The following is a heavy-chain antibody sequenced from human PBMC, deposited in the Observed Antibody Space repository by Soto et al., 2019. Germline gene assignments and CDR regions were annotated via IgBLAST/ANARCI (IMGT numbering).Heavy chain of an antibody. Sequence: QVQLVESGGGVVQPGRSLRLSCAASGFTFSSFGMHWVRQVPGKGLEWVALISYDGSKKYYADSVKGRFTISRDKSKNTLYLQMNSLRVEDTAVYYCAKDRGWSSADLDSWGQGTLVTVSS. V-gene: IGHV3-30*18. CDR3: AKDRGWSSADLDS. CDR2: ISYDGSKK. D-gene: IGHD6-19*01. J-gene: IGHJ4*02. CDR1: GFTFSSFG.